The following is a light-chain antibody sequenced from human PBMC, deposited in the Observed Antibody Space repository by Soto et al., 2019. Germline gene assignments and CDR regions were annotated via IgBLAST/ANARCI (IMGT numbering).Light chain of an antibody. CDR2: GAS. CDR3: QQYGSSLFT. CDR1: QSVSSSY. J-gene: IGKJ4*01. Sequence: EIVLTQSPGTLSLSPGARATLSCRASQSVSSSYLAWYQQKPGQAPRLLIYGASSRATGIPDRFSGSGSGKDFTLTISRLEPEDFAVYYCQQYGSSLFTFGGGTKVEIK. V-gene: IGKV3-20*01.